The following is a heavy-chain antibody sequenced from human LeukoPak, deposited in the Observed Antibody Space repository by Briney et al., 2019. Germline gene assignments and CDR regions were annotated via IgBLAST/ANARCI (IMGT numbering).Heavy chain of an antibody. D-gene: IGHD1-26*01. J-gene: IGHJ4*02. CDR3: ARVSLGATQRYFDY. Sequence: PSETLSLTCAVYDGSISSGGYSLSWIRQPPGKGLEWIGYIYHSGSTYYNPSLKSRVTISVDRSKNQFSLKLSSVTAADTAVYYCARVSLGATQRYFDYWGQGTLVTVSS. CDR1: DGSISSGGYS. V-gene: IGHV4-30-2*01. CDR2: IYHSGST.